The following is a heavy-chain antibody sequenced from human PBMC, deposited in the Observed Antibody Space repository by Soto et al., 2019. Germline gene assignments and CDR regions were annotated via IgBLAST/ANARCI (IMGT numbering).Heavy chain of an antibody. J-gene: IGHJ4*02. V-gene: IGHV3-30*18. CDR1: GFTFSSYG. D-gene: IGHD3-10*01. Sequence: GGSLRLSCAASGFTFSSYGMHWVRQAPGKGLEWVAVISYDGSNKYYADSVKGRFTISRDNSKNTLYLQMNSLRAEDTAVYYCAKTYHYGSGRNIEGDYFDYWGQGTLVTVSS. CDR3: AKTYHYGSGRNIEGDYFDY. CDR2: ISYDGSNK.